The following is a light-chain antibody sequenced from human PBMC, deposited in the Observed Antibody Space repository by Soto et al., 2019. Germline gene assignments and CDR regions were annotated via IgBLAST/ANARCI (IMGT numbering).Light chain of an antibody. CDR1: SSNIGAGYD. CDR3: QSYDSILSGSV. CDR2: GNS. J-gene: IGLJ3*02. V-gene: IGLV1-40*01. Sequence: QSVLTQPPSVSGAPGQRVTLSCTGNSSNIGAGYDVHWYQQLPGTAPKLLIYGNSNRPSGVPDRFSGSKSDTSASLAITGLQADDEADYYCQSYDSILSGSVFGGGTKLTVL.